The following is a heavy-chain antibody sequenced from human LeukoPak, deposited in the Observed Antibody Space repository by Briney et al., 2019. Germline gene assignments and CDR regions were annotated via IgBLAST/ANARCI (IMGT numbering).Heavy chain of an antibody. V-gene: IGHV1-2*06. Sequence: ASVKVSCKASGYTFTGYYIYWVRQAPEQGLEWMGRINPDSGATNYAQKFQGRVTMTRDTSISTAYMELGRLRYDDTAVYYCARQYASGTYEIDYWGQGTLVAVSS. CDR2: INPDSGAT. J-gene: IGHJ4*02. D-gene: IGHD3-10*01. CDR1: GYTFTGYY. CDR3: ARQYASGTYEIDY.